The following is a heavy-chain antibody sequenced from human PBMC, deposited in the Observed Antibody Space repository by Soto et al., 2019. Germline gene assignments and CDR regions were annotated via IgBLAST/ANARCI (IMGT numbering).Heavy chain of an antibody. CDR2: TYYRSKWYN. Sequence: QALSLTSVISGDSVSSNSAACNLIRQSPSRGLEWLGRTYYRSKWYNDYAVSVKSRITINPDTSKNQFSLQLNSVTPEDTAVYYCARDPIAVADTGYYYYYGMDVWGQGTTVTVSS. CDR3: ARDPIAVADTGYYYYYGMDV. D-gene: IGHD6-19*01. J-gene: IGHJ6*02. V-gene: IGHV6-1*01. CDR1: GDSVSSNSAA.